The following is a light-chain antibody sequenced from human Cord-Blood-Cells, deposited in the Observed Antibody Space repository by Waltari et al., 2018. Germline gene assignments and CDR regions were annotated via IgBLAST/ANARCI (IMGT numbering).Light chain of an antibody. CDR1: QSVSST. V-gene: IGKV3-15*01. CDR3: QQYNNWPPYT. J-gene: IGKJ2*01. CDR2: GAS. Sequence: EIVMTQSPATLSVSPGERATLSCRASQSVSSTLAWYQQKPGQAPRLLTYGASTMATGIPARFSGSGSGTEFTLTISSLQSEDCAVYDWQQYNNWPPYTFGQGTKLEIK.